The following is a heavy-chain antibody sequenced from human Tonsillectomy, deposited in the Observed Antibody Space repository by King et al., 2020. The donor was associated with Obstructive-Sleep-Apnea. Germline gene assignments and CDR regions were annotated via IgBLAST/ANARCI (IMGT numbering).Heavy chain of an antibody. Sequence: VQLVESGGGLVQPGGSLRLSCAASGFSFSSYAMSWVRQAPGKGLEWVSGISGGGGSTFNTDSVKGRFTISRDNSKNTLYLQMNSLRAEDTAVYYCAKDLEGNYSPYYFDFWGQGTLVTVSS. CDR2: ISGGGGST. D-gene: IGHD4-11*01. J-gene: IGHJ4*02. V-gene: IGHV3-23*04. CDR1: GFSFSSYA. CDR3: AKDLEGNYSPYYFDF.